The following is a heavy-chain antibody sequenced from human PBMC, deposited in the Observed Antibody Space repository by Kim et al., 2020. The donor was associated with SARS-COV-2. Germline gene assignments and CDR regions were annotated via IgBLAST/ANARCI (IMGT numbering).Heavy chain of an antibody. CDR3: ARVTGSPNWFDP. V-gene: IGHV3-21*01. CDR1: GFTFSTYS. J-gene: IGHJ5*02. CDR2: ISSSSSYI. Sequence: GGSLRLSCAASGFTFSTYSMNWVRQAPGKGLEWVSTISSSSSYIFYADSVKGRFTISRDNAKNSLYLQMNSLRVEDTAVYYCARVTGSPNWFDPWGQGTLVTVPS. D-gene: IGHD3-9*01.